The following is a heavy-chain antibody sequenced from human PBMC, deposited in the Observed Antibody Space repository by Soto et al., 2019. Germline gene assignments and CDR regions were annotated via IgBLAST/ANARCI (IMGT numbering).Heavy chain of an antibody. Sequence: QVQLVQSGAEVKKPGSSVKVSCKASGGTFSSYAISWVRQAPGQGLEWMGAIIPIFGTANYAQKFQGRVTITADESTSTDYMELSSLRSEDTAVYYCARDRVDTAMVQPSDYWGQGTLVTVSS. D-gene: IGHD5-18*01. CDR3: ARDRVDTAMVQPSDY. J-gene: IGHJ4*02. CDR2: IIPIFGTA. V-gene: IGHV1-69*01. CDR1: GGTFSSYA.